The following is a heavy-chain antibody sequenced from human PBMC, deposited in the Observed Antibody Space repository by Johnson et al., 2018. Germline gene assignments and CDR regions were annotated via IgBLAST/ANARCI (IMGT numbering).Heavy chain of an antibody. CDR2: ISSSGSTI. V-gene: IGHV3-11*01. CDR3: AKDLSSYYYYYGMDV. J-gene: IGHJ6*02. CDR1: GFTFSDYY. Sequence: QVQLVESGGGLVKPGGSXRLSCAASGFTFSDYYMSWIRQAPGKGLVWVSYISSSGSTIYYADSVKGRFTISRDNAKNSLYLQMNSLRAEDTAVYYCAKDLSSYYYYYGMDVWGQGTTVTVSS.